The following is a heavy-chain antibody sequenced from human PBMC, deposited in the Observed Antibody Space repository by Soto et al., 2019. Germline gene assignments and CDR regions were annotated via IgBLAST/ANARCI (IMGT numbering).Heavy chain of an antibody. CDR2: ISGSGDST. CDR1: EFTFSSYA. J-gene: IGHJ4*02. V-gene: IGHV3-23*01. D-gene: IGHD6-13*01. Sequence: EVQLLESGGGLVQPGGSLRLSCAASEFTFSSYAMRWVRQAPGKGLEWVSAISGSGDSTYYADSVKGRFTISRDNSKNTLYLQMNSLRAEDTAVYYCARRGPGTYFDYWGQGTLVTVSS. CDR3: ARRGPGTYFDY.